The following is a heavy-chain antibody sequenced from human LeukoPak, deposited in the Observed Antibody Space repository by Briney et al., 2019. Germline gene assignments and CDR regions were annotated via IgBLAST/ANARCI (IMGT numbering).Heavy chain of an antibody. J-gene: IGHJ4*02. Sequence: SETLSLTCTVSGGSISSSSYYWGWIRQPPGKGLEWIGSIYYSGSTYYNPSLKSRVTISVDTSKNQFSLKLSSVTAADTAVYYCARHGGGEPFDYWGQGTLVTVSS. V-gene: IGHV4-39*01. CDR2: IYYSGST. D-gene: IGHD1-14*01. CDR1: GGSISSSSYY. CDR3: ARHGGGEPFDY.